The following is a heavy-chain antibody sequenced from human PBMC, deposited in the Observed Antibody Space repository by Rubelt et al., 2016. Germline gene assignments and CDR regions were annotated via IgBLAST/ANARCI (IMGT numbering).Heavy chain of an antibody. V-gene: IGHV4-39*07. CDR3: ARDPRYHGSGSPFDY. Sequence: QLQLQESGPGLVKPSETLSLTCTVSGGSISSSTYYWGWIRQPPGKGLQWIGSLFSGSTYYNPSLKSRVTISIDTSKNQFSRGLCSGTAADTAVYYCARDPRYHGSGSPFDYWGQGTLVTVSS. J-gene: IGHJ4*02. CDR2: LFSGST. CDR1: GGSISSSTYY. D-gene: IGHD3-10*01.